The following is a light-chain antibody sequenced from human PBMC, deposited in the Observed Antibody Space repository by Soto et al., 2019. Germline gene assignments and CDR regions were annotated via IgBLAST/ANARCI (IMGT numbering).Light chain of an antibody. CDR1: QAIRDD. CDR2: SAS. V-gene: IGKV1-6*01. Sequence: AIQMTQSPSSLSVSVGDRVTITCRASQAIRDDVGWFQHKPGKAPKLLIYSASSLQSGVPSRFSGSGSGTDFTLTISSLQPEDFATYYCLQDYNYPYTFGQGTKLEIK. J-gene: IGKJ2*01. CDR3: LQDYNYPYT.